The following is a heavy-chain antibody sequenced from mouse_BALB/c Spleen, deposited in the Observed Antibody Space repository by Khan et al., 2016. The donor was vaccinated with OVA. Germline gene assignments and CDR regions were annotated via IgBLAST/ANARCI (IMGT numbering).Heavy chain of an antibody. J-gene: IGHJ3*01. CDR2: INPSSGYT. Sequence: VQLQESGAELARPGATVKMSCKASGYTFTSYRMHWVKQRPGQGLEWIGYINPSSGYTNYTENFKDKATLTADTSSSTAYMQLSILTAEDSTVYYCAREGTGGCLAFWGQGTMVTVSA. V-gene: IGHV1-4*01. CDR3: AREGTGGCLAF. CDR1: GYTFTSYR. D-gene: IGHD4-1*01.